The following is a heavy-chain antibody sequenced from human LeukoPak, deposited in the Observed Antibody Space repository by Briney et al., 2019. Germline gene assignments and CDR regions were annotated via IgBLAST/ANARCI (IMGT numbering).Heavy chain of an antibody. J-gene: IGHJ4*02. CDR1: GGSISSYY. Sequence: SETLSLTCTVSGGSISSYYWSWIRQPPGKGLEWIGYIYYSGSTNYNPSLKSRVTISVDTSKNQFSLKLSSVTAADTAVYYCARQRIAARQDFDYWGQGTLVTVSS. V-gene: IGHV4-59*08. CDR2: IYYSGST. D-gene: IGHD6-6*01. CDR3: ARQRIAARQDFDY.